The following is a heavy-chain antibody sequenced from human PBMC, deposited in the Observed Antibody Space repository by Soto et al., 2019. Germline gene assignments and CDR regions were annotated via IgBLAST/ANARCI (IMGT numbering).Heavy chain of an antibody. CDR2: IYYSGST. D-gene: IGHD3-3*01. CDR3: ARTTYDFWSGYPRNWFAP. Sequence: SETLSLTCTVSGGSISSSSYYWGWIRQPPGKGLEWIGSIYYSGSTYYNPSLKSRVTISVDTSKNQFSLKLSSVTAADTAVYYCARTTYDFWSGYPRNWFAPWGQGTLVTVSS. V-gene: IGHV4-39*01. J-gene: IGHJ5*02. CDR1: GGSISSSSYY.